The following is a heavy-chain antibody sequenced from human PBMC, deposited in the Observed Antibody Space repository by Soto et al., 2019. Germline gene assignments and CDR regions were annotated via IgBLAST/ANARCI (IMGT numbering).Heavy chain of an antibody. CDR2: INHSGST. J-gene: IGHJ6*02. CDR3: ARGFPGNTSSSYYYYGMDV. D-gene: IGHD6-6*01. Sequence: SETLSLTCAVYGGSFSGYYWSWIRQPPGKGLEWIGEINHSGSTNYNPSLKSRVTISVDTSKNQFSLKRSSVTAADTAVYYCARGFPGNTSSSYYYYGMDVWGQGTTVTVSS. V-gene: IGHV4-34*01. CDR1: GGSFSGYY.